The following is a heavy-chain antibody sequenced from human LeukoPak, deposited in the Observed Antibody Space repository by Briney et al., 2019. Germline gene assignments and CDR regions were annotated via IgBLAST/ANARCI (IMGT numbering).Heavy chain of an antibody. CDR1: GYTFTGYY. CDR2: INPNSGSR. Sequence: GASVTVSCEAFGYTFTGYYMHWVRQAPGHGLEWMGWINPNSGSRSYAQKFQGRVTMTRDTSISTAYMELSRLKSDDTAVYYCARGDGYSYGYLGYWGQGTLVTVSS. V-gene: IGHV1-2*02. J-gene: IGHJ4*02. CDR3: ARGDGYSYGYLGY. D-gene: IGHD5-18*01.